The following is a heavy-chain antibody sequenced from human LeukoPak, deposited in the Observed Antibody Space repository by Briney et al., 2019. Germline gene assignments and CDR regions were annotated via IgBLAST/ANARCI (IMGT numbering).Heavy chain of an antibody. CDR1: GFIFSNYG. CDR3: ARAPGIGIFDY. J-gene: IGHJ4*02. CDR2: IKQDGSEK. V-gene: IGHV3-7*01. Sequence: GGSLRLSCTASGFIFSNYGMHWVRQAPGKGLEWVANIKQDGSEKYYVDSVKGRFTISRDNAKNSLYLQMNSLRAEDTAVYYCARAPGIGIFDYWGQGTLVTVSS. D-gene: IGHD6-13*01.